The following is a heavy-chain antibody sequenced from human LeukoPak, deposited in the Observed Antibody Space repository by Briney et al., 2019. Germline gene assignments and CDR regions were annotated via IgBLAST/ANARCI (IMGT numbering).Heavy chain of an antibody. V-gene: IGHV3-9*02. D-gene: IGHD5-18*01. CDR1: GFTSDDYA. J-gene: IGHJ4*02. CDR2: ISWNSGSI. Sequence: PGGSLRLSCAASGFTSDDYAMHWVRQAPGKGLEWVSGISWNSGSIGYADSVKGRFTISRDNAKNSLYLQMNSLRAEDTALYYCAKGIGAMVTGPKDYWGQGTLVTVSS. CDR3: AKGIGAMVTGPKDY.